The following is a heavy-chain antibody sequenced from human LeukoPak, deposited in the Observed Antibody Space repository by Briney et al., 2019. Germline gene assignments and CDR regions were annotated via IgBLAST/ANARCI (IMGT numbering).Heavy chain of an antibody. J-gene: IGHJ6*03. CDR2: IYPGDSDT. Sequence: GESLKISCKGSGYSFTSYWIGWVRQMPGKGLEWMGIIYPGDSDTRYSPSFQGQVTISADKSISTAYLQWSSLKASDTAMYYCARHRSPGYCSSTSCPPHYYMDVWGKGTTVTVSS. D-gene: IGHD2-2*01. CDR3: ARHRSPGYCSSTSCPPHYYMDV. V-gene: IGHV5-51*01. CDR1: GYSFTSYW.